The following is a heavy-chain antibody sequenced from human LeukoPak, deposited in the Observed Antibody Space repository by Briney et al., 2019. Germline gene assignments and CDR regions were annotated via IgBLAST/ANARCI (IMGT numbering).Heavy chain of an antibody. CDR2: IIPIFGTA. CDR3: AREGGSSWPTAFDI. Sequence: ASVKVSCKASGGTFSSYAISWVRQAPGQGLEWMGGIIPIFGTANYAQKFQGRVTITADESTSTAYMELSSLRSEDTAVYHCAREGGSSWPTAFDIWGQGTMVTVSS. D-gene: IGHD6-13*01. CDR1: GGTFSSYA. J-gene: IGHJ3*02. V-gene: IGHV1-69*13.